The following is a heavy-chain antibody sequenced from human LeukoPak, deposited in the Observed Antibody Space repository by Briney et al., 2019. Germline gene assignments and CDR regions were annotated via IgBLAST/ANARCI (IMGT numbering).Heavy chain of an antibody. D-gene: IGHD2-2*01. CDR2: MNPNSGNT. V-gene: IGHV1-8*01. CDR1: GYTFTSYD. J-gene: IGHJ6*03. CDR3: ARVAVVPFNYYYYMDV. Sequence: ASVKVSCKASGYTFTSYDINWVRQPTGQGLERMGWMNPNSGNTGYAQKFQGRVTMTRNTSISTAYMELSSLRSEDTAVYYCARVAVVPFNYYYYMDVWGKGTTVTVSS.